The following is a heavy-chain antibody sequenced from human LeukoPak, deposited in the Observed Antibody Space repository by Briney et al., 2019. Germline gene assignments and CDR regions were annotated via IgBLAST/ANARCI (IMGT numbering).Heavy chain of an antibody. CDR2: ISGSGGST. V-gene: IGHV3-23*01. D-gene: IGHD6-13*01. J-gene: IGHJ5*02. CDR1: GFIFSHYG. Sequence: GGSLRLSCAASGFIFSHYGMNWVRQAPGKGLEWVSAISGSGGSTYYADSVKGRFTISRDNSKNTLYLQKNSLRAEDTAVYYCASEPSSWYEAWGQGTLVTVSS. CDR3: ASEPSSWYEA.